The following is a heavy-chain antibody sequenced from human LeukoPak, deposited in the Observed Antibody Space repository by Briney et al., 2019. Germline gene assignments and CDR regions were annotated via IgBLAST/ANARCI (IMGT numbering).Heavy chain of an antibody. J-gene: IGHJ6*03. CDR1: GGSFSGYY. D-gene: IGHD5-18*01. V-gene: IGHV4-34*01. Sequence: SETLSPTCAVYGGSFSGYYWSWIRQPPGKGLEWIGEINHSGSTNYNPSLKSRVTISVDTSKNQFSLKLSSVTAADTAVYYCARLRRGYSYGSSTYYYYMDVWGKGTTVTVSS. CDR3: ARLRRGYSYGSSTYYYYMDV. CDR2: INHSGST.